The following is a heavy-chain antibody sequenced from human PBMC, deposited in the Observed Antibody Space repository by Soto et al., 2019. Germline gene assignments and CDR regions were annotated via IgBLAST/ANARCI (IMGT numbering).Heavy chain of an antibody. J-gene: IGHJ6*03. CDR2: ISGSGGST. D-gene: IGHD2-2*01. Sequence: GGSLRLSCAASGFTFSSYAMSWVRQAPGKGLEWVSAISGSGGSTYYADSVKGRFTISRDNSKNTLYLQMNSLRAEDTAVYYCAKVVPAAPDYYYYMDVWGKGTTVTVSS. CDR3: AKVVPAAPDYYYYMDV. CDR1: GFTFSSYA. V-gene: IGHV3-23*01.